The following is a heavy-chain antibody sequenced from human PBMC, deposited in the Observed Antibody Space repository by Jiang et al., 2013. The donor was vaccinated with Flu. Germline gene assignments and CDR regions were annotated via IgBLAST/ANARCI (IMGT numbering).Heavy chain of an antibody. J-gene: IGHJ1*01. D-gene: IGHD3-22*01. CDR1: GFTFDDYA. V-gene: IGHV3-9*01. CDR2: ISWNSGSI. CDR3: ASYYDSGGYYYVRYFQH. Sequence: QLVESGGGLVQPGRSLRLSCAASGFTFDDYAMHWVRQAPGKGLEWVSGISWNSGSIGYADSVKGRFTISRDNAKNSLYLQMNSLRAEDTALYYCASYYDSGGYYYVRYFQHWGQGTLVTVSS.